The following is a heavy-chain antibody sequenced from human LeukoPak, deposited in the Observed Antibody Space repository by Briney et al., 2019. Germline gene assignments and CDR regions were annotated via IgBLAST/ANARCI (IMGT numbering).Heavy chain of an antibody. D-gene: IGHD5-18*01. CDR2: IHGSASYN. CDR3: ARDSTAPDY. Sequence: GGSLRLSCAASGFIFSNYYLNWVRQAPGKGLEWVSCIHGSASYNYYADSVKGRFTISRDNAKNSLYLQMNSLRAEDTAVYYCARDSTAPDYWGQGTLVTVSS. V-gene: IGHV3-21*01. CDR1: GFIFSNYY. J-gene: IGHJ4*02.